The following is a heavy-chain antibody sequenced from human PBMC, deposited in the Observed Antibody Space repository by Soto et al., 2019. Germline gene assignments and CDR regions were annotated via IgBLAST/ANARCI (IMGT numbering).Heavy chain of an antibody. J-gene: IGHJ3*02. CDR1: GGSISSYY. CDR2: IYYSGST. CDR3: ARSLVNGTYEDFDI. Sequence: SQTLSLTSTVAGGSISSYYCSWIRQPPGKGLEWIGYIYYSGSTNYNPSLKSRVTISVDTSKNQFSLKLSSVPAADTAVYYCARSLVNGTYEDFDIWGKGTMVTVSS. V-gene: IGHV4-59*08. D-gene: IGHD6-13*01.